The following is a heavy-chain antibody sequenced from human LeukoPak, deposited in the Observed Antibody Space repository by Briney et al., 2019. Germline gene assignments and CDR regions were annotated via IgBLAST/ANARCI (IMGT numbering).Heavy chain of an antibody. V-gene: IGHV3-74*01. CDR3: AREAMGTIPYFDY. D-gene: IGHD5-24*01. CDR2: INSDGSST. CDR1: GFTFSSYW. J-gene: IGHJ4*02. Sequence: GGSLRLSCAASGFTFSSYWMHWVRQAPGKGLVWVSRINSDGSSTSYADSVKGRFTISRDNAKNTLYLQMNSLRAEDTAVYYCAREAMGTIPYFDYWGQGTLVTVSS.